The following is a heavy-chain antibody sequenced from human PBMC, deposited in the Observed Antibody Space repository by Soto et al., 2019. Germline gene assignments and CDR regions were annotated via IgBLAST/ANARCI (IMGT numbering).Heavy chain of an antibody. CDR1: GFTFTNYA. CDR2: INTDGST. J-gene: IGHJ4*02. Sequence: PGGSLRLSCATSGFTFTNYAMSWARQAPGKGLEWVSSINTDGSTYYTDSVKGRFTISRDNSRNTLYLQMNNLRAEDTAIYYCAKNYYFDSWGQGTLVTVSS. CDR3: AKNYYFDS. V-gene: IGHV3-23*01.